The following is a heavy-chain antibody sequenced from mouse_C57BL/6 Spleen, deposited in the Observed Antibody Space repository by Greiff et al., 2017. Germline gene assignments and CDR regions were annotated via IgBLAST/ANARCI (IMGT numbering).Heavy chain of an antibody. J-gene: IGHJ3*01. D-gene: IGHD2-4*01. CDR2: IYPGNSDT. CDR3: TRLGSFWDYDDGGEFAY. V-gene: IGHV1-5*01. CDR1: GYTFTSYW. Sequence: EVQLQQSGTVLARPGASVKMSCKTSGYTFTSYWMHWVKQRPGQGLEWIGAIYPGNSDTRYNQKFKGKAKLTAVTSASTAYMELSSLTNEDSAVYYCTRLGSFWDYDDGGEFAYWGQGTLVTVSA.